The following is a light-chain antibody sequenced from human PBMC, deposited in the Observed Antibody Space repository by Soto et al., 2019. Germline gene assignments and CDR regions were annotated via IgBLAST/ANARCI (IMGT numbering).Light chain of an antibody. CDR3: SSYTSSRPRDVV. CDR1: SSDVGGYNY. CDR2: DVS. J-gene: IGLJ2*01. V-gene: IGLV2-14*01. Sequence: QSVLTQPASVSGSPGQSITISCTGTSSDVGGYNYVSWYQQHPGKAPKLMIYDVSNRPSGVSNRFSGSKSGNTASLTISGLQAEDEADYYCSSYTSSRPRDVVFGGGTKLTVL.